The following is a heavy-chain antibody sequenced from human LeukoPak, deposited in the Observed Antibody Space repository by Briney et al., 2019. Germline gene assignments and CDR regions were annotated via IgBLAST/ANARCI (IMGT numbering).Heavy chain of an antibody. V-gene: IGHV1-2*02. CDR1: GYTFTRYY. J-gene: IGHJ4*02. D-gene: IGHD2-21*01. CDR3: ARDADGGDSVTD. Sequence: GASVKVSCKASGYTFTRYYMHWVRQAPGQGLEWMGWINPNSGGTNYAQKFQGRVTMTRDTSISTAYMELSRLRSDDTAVYYCARDADGGDSVTDWGQGTLVTVSS. CDR2: INPNSGGT.